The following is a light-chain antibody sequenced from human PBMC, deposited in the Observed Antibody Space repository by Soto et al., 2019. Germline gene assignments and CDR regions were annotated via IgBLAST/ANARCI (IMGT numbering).Light chain of an antibody. CDR2: EVS. J-gene: IGLJ1*01. CDR3: SSSASTSRYV. CDR1: SGEVGGYNS. V-gene: IGLV2-14*03. Sequence: QSVGTEPAWVSGSPGQSSRSSWTGGSGEVGGYNSVSWYQQHPGKPPKLIIYEVSNRPSGGSDRFSGSKSGNTASLTISGLQAEDEADYSCSSSASTSRYVFATGTKVTVL.